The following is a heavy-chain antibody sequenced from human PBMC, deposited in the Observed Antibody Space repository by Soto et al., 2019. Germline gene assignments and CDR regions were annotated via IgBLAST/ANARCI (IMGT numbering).Heavy chain of an antibody. CDR1: GYTLTGYY. Sequence: ASVKVSCKASGYTLTGYYMHWVRQAPGQGLEWMGWINPNSGGTNYAQKLQGWVTMTRDTSISTAYMELSRLRSDDTAVYYCARVYRGPSYGMDVWGQGTTVTVSS. CDR2: INPNSGGT. CDR3: ARVYRGPSYGMDV. D-gene: IGHD1-26*01. V-gene: IGHV1-2*04. J-gene: IGHJ6*02.